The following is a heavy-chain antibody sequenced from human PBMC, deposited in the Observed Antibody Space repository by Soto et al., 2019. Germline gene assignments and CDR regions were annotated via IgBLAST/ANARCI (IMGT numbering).Heavy chain of an antibody. Sequence: SETLSLTCTVSGGSVSSGSYYWSWIRQPPGKGLEWIGYIYYSGSTNYNPSLKSRVTISVDTSKNQFSLKLSSVTAADTAVYYFAREAYYYDSSGYYMITDYWGQGTRVTVSS. CDR2: IYYSGST. V-gene: IGHV4-61*01. CDR3: AREAYYYDSSGYYMITDY. J-gene: IGHJ4*02. CDR1: GGSVSSGSYY. D-gene: IGHD3-22*01.